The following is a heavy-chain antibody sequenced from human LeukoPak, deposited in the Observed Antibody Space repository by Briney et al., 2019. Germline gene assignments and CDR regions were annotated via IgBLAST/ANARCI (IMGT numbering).Heavy chain of an antibody. CDR3: AKVGKLYYDFWSGYYPGSDY. CDR2: ISGSGGST. Sequence: GGSLRLSCAASGFTFSSHAMSWVRQAPGKGLEWVSAISGSGGSTYYADSVKGRFTISRDNSKNTLYLQMNSLRAEDTAVYYCAKVGKLYYDFWSGYYPGSDYWGQGTLVTVSS. CDR1: GFTFSSHA. V-gene: IGHV3-23*01. D-gene: IGHD3-3*01. J-gene: IGHJ4*02.